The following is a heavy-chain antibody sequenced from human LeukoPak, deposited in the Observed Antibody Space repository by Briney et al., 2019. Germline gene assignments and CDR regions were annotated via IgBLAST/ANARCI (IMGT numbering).Heavy chain of an antibody. CDR1: GFTFSSYA. V-gene: IGHV3-30*01. CDR3: ARDSIAAHLGFDY. J-gene: IGHJ4*02. CDR2: I. D-gene: IGHD6-6*01. Sequence: PGRSLRLSCAASGFTFSSYAMHWVRQAPGKGLEWVAVIYADSVKGRFTISRDNSKNTLYLQMNSLRAEDTAVYYCARDSIAAHLGFDYWGQGTLVTVS.